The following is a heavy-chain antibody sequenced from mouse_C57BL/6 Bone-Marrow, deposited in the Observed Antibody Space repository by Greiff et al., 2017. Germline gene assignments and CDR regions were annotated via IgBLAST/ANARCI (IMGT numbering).Heavy chain of an antibody. CDR3: ARPTVYYAMGY. CDR1: GFTFSSYG. J-gene: IGHJ4*01. Sequence: EVHLVESGGDLVKPGGSLKLSCAASGFTFSSYGMSWVRQTPDKRLEWVATISSGGSYTDYPDSVKGRFTISRDNAKNTLYLQMSSLKSEDTAMYYCARPTVYYAMGYWGQGTSVTVSS. V-gene: IGHV5-6*01. CDR2: ISSGGSYT. D-gene: IGHD1-1*01.